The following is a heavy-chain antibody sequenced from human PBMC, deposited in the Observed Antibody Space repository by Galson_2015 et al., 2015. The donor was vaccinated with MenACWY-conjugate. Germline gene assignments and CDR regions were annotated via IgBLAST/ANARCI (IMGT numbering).Heavy chain of an antibody. CDR2: IRDTGSL. V-gene: IGHV4-59*08. D-gene: IGHD5-18*01. CDR1: GGSISSRY. CDR3: ARIPTWGSSFGCFDY. Sequence: SETLSLTCTVSGGSISSRYWSWFRQPPGKGLEWIAYIRDTGSLKDNPSLKSRFTMSAAKSNNQFSLRLISLTAADTAVYYCARIPTWGSSFGCFDYWGQGILVAVSS. J-gene: IGHJ4*02.